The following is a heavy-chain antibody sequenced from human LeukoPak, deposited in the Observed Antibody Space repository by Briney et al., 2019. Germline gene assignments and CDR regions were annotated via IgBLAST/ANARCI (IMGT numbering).Heavy chain of an antibody. D-gene: IGHD3-10*01. CDR2: IKSKTDGGTT. Sequence: GGSLRLSCAASGFTFSNAWMSWVRQAPGKGLEWVGRIKSKTDGGTTDYAAPVKGRFTISRDDSKNTLYLQMNSLKTEDTAVYYCTTDLHGITMVRGVIIVPRDWGQGTLVTVSS. J-gene: IGHJ4*02. V-gene: IGHV3-15*01. CDR1: GFTFSNAW. CDR3: TTDLHGITMVRGVIIVPRD.